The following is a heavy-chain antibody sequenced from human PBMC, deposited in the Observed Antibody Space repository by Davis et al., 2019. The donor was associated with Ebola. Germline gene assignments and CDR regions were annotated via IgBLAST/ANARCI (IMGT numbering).Heavy chain of an antibody. Sequence: ASVQVSCKASGYTFTSSYMHWVRQPPGQGLEWMGIIKPSGGSTSYAQKFQGRVTMTRDTSTSKVYMELSSLRSEDTAVYYCAREQNDYVWGSYRPFDYWGKGTLVTVSS. J-gene: IGHJ4*02. CDR1: GYTFTSSY. D-gene: IGHD3-16*02. V-gene: IGHV1-46*01. CDR3: AREQNDYVWGSYRPFDY. CDR2: IKPSGGST.